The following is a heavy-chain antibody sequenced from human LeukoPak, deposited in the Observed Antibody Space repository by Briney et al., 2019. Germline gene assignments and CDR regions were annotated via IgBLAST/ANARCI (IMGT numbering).Heavy chain of an antibody. V-gene: IGHV3-30*02. CDR3: AKLGAQWLVRGALDY. D-gene: IGHD6-19*01. J-gene: IGHJ4*02. Sequence: GGSLRLSCAASGFTFSTSGMHWVRQAPGKGLEWVVFIPSDRSNKYYADSVKGRFTISRDNSKNTLYLQMNSLRAEDTAVYYCAKLGAQWLVRGALDYWGQGTLVTVSS. CDR1: GFTFSTSG. CDR2: IPSDRSNK.